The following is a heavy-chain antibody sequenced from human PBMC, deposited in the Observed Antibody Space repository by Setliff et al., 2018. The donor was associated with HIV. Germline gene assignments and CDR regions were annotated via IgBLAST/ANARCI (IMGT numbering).Heavy chain of an antibody. J-gene: IGHJ4*02. V-gene: IGHV4-34*01. CDR3: ARGGGFWSGQLDY. Sequence: SETLSLTFAVYGGSFSDHYWSWIRQPPGKGLEWIGEINHSGISNFNPSLKSRVSIPIDTPRSQFSLKLSSVTAADTAVYYCARGGGFWSGQLDYWGQGMLVTVSS. CDR2: INHSGIS. D-gene: IGHD3-3*01. CDR1: GGSFSDHY.